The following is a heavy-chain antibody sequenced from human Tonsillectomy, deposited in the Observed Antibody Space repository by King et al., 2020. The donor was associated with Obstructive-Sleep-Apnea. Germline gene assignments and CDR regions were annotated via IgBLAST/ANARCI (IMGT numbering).Heavy chain of an antibody. CDR1: GFTFSRYW. CDR2: IKEDGGEK. CDR3: ARGLDVRPSAMFDL. J-gene: IGHJ5*02. D-gene: IGHD2-2*01. V-gene: IGHV3-7*01. Sequence: VQLVESGRGLVQPGGSLTLSCVASGFTFSRYWMSWVRQAPGKGLEWVVNIKEDGGEKYYLDSVKGRFTISRDNSRNSLYLQMNSLRVEDTALYYCARGLDVRPSAMFDLWGQGTPVTVSS.